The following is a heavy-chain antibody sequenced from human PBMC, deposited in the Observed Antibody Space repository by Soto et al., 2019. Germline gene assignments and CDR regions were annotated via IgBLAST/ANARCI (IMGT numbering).Heavy chain of an antibody. D-gene: IGHD3-3*01. CDR2: ISTSGKV. CDR1: GGSLSKYY. J-gene: IGHJ4*02. Sequence: SETLSLTCSVSGGSLSKYYWSWIRRPAGKGLEWIGRISTSGKVVSKASLRSRLTMSVDTSKNHFSLKLTSVTAADTAVYYCARDNNDFWSLYPLAFDYWGQGALVTVSS. V-gene: IGHV4-4*07. CDR3: ARDNNDFWSLYPLAFDY.